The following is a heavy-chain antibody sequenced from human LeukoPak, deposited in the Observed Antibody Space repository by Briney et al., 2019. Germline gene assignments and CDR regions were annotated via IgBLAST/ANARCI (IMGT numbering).Heavy chain of an antibody. CDR1: GLTFSNYG. J-gene: IGHJ4*02. CDR2: ISGSGEST. V-gene: IGHV3-23*01. CDR3: AKDSRTTYDSSWLYYFDS. Sequence: GGSLRLSCAASGLTFSNYGMAWVRQAPGKGLEWVSAISGSGESTYNADSVKGRFTISRDNSKNTLYLQMNRLRAEDTAVYYCAKDSRTTYDSSWLYYFDSWGQGTLVTVSS. D-gene: IGHD6-13*01.